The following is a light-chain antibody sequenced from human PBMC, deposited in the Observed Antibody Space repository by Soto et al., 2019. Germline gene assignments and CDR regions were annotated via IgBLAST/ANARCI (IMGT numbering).Light chain of an antibody. Sequence: EVELTQSPGTLSLSPGERATLSCRASQSVSSSHLAWYQQKRGQAPRLLIYDTSTRATGIPDRFSGSGSGTDLTLTISRLGPEDFAVYHCQQYGASPWTFGQGTKVDIK. J-gene: IGKJ1*01. CDR2: DTS. V-gene: IGKV3-20*01. CDR1: QSVSSSH. CDR3: QQYGASPWT.